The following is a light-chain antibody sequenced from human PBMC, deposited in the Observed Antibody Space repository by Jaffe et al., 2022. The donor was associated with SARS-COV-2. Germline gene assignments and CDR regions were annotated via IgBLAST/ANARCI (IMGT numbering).Light chain of an antibody. CDR1: SSNIGSNT. J-gene: IGLJ3*02. Sequence: QSVLTQPPSASGTPGQRVTISCSGSSSNIGSNTVTWYQQLPGTAPKLLIYSYNQRPSGVPDRFSGSKSGTSASLAISGLQSEDEANYYCAAWDDSLHGPVFGGGTKLTVL. CDR3: AAWDDSLHGPV. CDR2: SYN. V-gene: IGLV1-44*01.